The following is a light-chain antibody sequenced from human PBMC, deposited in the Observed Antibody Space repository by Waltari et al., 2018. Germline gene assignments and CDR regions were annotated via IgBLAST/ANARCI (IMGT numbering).Light chain of an antibody. V-gene: IGKV1-9*01. J-gene: IGKJ5*01. CDR3: QQRNSYPIT. CDR1: QGIGNY. CDR2: TAS. Sequence: DIQLTQSPSFLSASVGDSVTITCRSSQGIGNYLAWYQQKAGKAPKLLIHTASTLQGGVPSRFSGSGSGTEFTLTISSLQPEDFATYYCQQRNSYPITFGQGTRLEIK.